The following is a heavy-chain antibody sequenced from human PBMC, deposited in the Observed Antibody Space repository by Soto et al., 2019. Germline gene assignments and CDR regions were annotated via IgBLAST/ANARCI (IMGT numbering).Heavy chain of an antibody. Sequence: VGSLRLSCAASGLTVRSNYSTWVRQATGKGLEYVSSICSNGGSTYYVDSVKGRFTISKDNSKNTLYLQMNSPRAEDTAVYYCARDRVESGYPEYFQHWGQGTLVTVSS. CDR3: ARDRVESGYPEYFQH. D-gene: IGHD3-22*01. CDR1: GLTVRSNY. V-gene: IGHV3-64*04. CDR2: ICSNGGST. J-gene: IGHJ1*01.